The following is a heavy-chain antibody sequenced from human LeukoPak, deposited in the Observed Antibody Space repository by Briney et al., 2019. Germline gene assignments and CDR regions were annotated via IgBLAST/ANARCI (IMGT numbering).Heavy chain of an antibody. D-gene: IGHD4-17*01. CDR1: GYSFTRHG. Sequence: ASVKVSCKASGYSFTRHGLNWVRQAPGQGLEWIRWISPDNGNANNAQKVQGRINMTMDRSTSTGYMEPGSLRSDDTAVYNCARETTGEFDYWGQGSLVTVSS. CDR2: ISPDNGNA. V-gene: IGHV1-18*01. J-gene: IGHJ4*02. CDR3: ARETTGEFDY.